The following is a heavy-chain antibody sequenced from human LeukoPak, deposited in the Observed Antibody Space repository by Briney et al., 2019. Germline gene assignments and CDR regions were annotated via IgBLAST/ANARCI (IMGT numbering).Heavy chain of an antibody. CDR3: ASGSYYGVRYFDY. CDR1: GFTFSSYS. D-gene: IGHD1-26*01. CDR2: ISSSSSTI. V-gene: IGHV3-48*01. Sequence: GGSLRLSCAASGFTFSSYSMNWVRQAPGKGLEWVSYISSSSSTIYYADSVKGRFTISRDNAKNSLYLQMNSLRAEDTAVYYCASGSYYGVRYFDYWGQGTLVTVSS. J-gene: IGHJ4*02.